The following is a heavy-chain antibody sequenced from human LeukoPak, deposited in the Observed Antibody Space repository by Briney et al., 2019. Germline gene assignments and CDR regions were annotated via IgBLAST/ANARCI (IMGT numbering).Heavy chain of an antibody. D-gene: IGHD5-24*01. J-gene: IGHJ4*02. CDR2: ISSGSSYI. Sequence: GGSLRLSCAASGFTFGSYSMNWVRQAPGKGLEWVSSISSGSSYIYYADSVKGRFTISRDNAKNSLYLQMNSLRAEDTAVYYCATNPRRDGYNYNYFDYWGQGTLVTVSS. CDR3: ATNPRRDGYNYNYFDY. CDR1: GFTFGSYS. V-gene: IGHV3-21*01.